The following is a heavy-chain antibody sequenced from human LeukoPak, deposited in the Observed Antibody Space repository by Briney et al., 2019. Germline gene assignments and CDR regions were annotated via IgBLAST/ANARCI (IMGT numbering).Heavy chain of an antibody. CDR2: FNPNSGGT. Sequence: ASVKVSSKASGYTFTVYYMHWGRQAPGQGREWMAWFNPNSGGTNYAQEFQGRVTMTRDTSISTAYMELSSLRSDDTAVYYCARPEEAATAFRAFDIWGQGTMVTVSS. D-gene: IGHD2-15*01. CDR3: ARPEEAATAFRAFDI. J-gene: IGHJ3*02. V-gene: IGHV1-2*02. CDR1: GYTFTVYY.